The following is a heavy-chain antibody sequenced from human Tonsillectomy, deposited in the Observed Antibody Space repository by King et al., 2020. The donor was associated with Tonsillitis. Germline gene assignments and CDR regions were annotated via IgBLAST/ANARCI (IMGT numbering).Heavy chain of an antibody. CDR3: ARDLTGSYTHYFDY. Sequence: VQLVESGGGVVQPGRSLRLSCAASGFTFSSYAMHWVRQAPGKGLEWVAVVSYEGSNKNYADSVKGRFTISRDNSKNTMYLQMNSLRAEDTAVYYCARDLTGSYTHYFDYWGQGPLVTVSS. V-gene: IGHV3-30*04. CDR2: VSYEGSNK. J-gene: IGHJ4*02. CDR1: GFTFSSYA. D-gene: IGHD3-10*01.